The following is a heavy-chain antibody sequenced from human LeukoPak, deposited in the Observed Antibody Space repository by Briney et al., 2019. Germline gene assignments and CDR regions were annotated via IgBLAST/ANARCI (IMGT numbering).Heavy chain of an antibody. J-gene: IGHJ4*02. V-gene: IGHV3-23*01. Sequence: GGSLRLSCAASGFTFSSYAMSWVRQAPGKGLEWVSAISGSGGSTYYADSVKGRFTISRGNSKNTLYLQMNSLRAEDTAVYYCAKVSYDSSGYRDWGQGTLVTVSS. CDR3: AKVSYDSSGYRD. D-gene: IGHD3-22*01. CDR1: GFTFSSYA. CDR2: ISGSGGST.